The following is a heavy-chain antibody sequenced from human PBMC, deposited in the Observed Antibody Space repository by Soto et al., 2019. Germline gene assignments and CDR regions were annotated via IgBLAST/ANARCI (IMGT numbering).Heavy chain of an antibody. CDR3: GRESGETWDYEAY. D-gene: IGHD1-7*01. V-gene: IGHV4-4*07. Sequence: SETLSLTCTVSGGSISSYRWSWIRQPAWKGLEWIGRISKNGNPQYNPSHKSRVTVSVDTSRNQFFLNRHSVTAADSAVYFCGRESGETWDYEAYWGQGTPVTVSS. J-gene: IGHJ4*02. CDR1: GGSISSYR. CDR2: ISKNGNP.